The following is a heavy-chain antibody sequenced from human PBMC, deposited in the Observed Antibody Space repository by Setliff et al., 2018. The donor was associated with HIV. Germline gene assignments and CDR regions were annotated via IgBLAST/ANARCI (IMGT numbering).Heavy chain of an antibody. V-gene: IGHV4-31*03. CDR1: GGSIRSDGYY. CDR2: IYNNGST. J-gene: IGHJ4*02. Sequence: SETLSLTCSVSGGSIRSDGYYWNWIRQHPEKGLERIGYIYNNGSTYYNPFLESRLMMSIDPSKNQFSLNLRSVTVADTAVYYCARGRYYREISDSLFDLWGQGTLVTVSS. CDR3: ARGRYYREISDSLFDL. D-gene: IGHD3-16*01.